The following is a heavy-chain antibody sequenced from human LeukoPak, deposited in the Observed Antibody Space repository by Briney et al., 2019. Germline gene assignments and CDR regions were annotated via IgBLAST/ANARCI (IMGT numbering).Heavy chain of an antibody. CDR2: ISSNGGST. D-gene: IGHD6-19*01. CDR1: GFTFSSYA. Sequence: TGGSLRLSCAASGFTFSSYAMHWVRQAPGKGLEYVSAISSNGGSTYYANSVKGRFTISRDNSKNTLYLQMGSLRAEDMAEYYCARDSIAVAGTIDYWGQGTLVTVSS. CDR3: ARDSIAVAGTIDY. V-gene: IGHV3-64*01. J-gene: IGHJ4*02.